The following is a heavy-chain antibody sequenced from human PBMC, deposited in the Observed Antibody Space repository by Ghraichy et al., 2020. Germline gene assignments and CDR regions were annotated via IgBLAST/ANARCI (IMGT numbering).Heavy chain of an antibody. CDR2: INHSGST. CDR1: GGSFSGYY. V-gene: IGHV4-34*01. D-gene: IGHD2-21*01. Sequence: SETLSLTCAVYGGSFSGYYWSWIRQPPGKGLEWIGEINHSGSTNYNPSLKSRVTISVDTSKNQFSLKLSSVTAADTAVYYCARAPYAAGLGGGVAFDIWGQGTMVTVSS. J-gene: IGHJ3*02. CDR3: ARAPYAAGLGGGVAFDI.